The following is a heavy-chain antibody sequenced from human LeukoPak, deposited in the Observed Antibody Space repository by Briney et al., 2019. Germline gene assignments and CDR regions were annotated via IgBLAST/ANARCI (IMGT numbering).Heavy chain of an antibody. CDR1: GFTFSSYA. D-gene: IGHD6-19*01. CDR3: AKDPCYSGWYCYEDAFDI. V-gene: IGHV3-23*01. CDR2: TSGSGGST. Sequence: LSGGSLRLSCAASGFTFSSYAMSWVRQAPGKGLEWVSATSGSGGSTYYADSVKGRFTISRDNSKNTLYLQMNSLRAEDTAVYYCAKDPCYSGWYCYEDAFDIWGQGTMVTVSS. J-gene: IGHJ3*02.